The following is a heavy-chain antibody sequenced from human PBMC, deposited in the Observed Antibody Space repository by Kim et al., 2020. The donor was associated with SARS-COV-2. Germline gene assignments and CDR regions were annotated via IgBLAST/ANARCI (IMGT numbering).Heavy chain of an antibody. Sequence: SETLSLTCAVYGGSFSGYYWSWIRQPPGKGLEWIGEINHSGSTNYNPSLKSRVTISVDTSKNQFSLKLSSVTAADTAVYYCARGPRSGWYGARGGRGYNWFDPWGQGTLVTVSS. CDR1: GGSFSGYY. CDR2: INHSGST. D-gene: IGHD6-19*01. V-gene: IGHV4-34*01. CDR3: ARGPRSGWYGARGGRGYNWFDP. J-gene: IGHJ5*02.